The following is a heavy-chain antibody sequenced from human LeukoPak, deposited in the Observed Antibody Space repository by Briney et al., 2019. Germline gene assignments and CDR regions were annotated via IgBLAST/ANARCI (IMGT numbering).Heavy chain of an antibody. D-gene: IGHD3-22*01. CDR3: TRDLSYYDSSGYYAH. CDR2: IRSKAYGGTT. V-gene: IGHV3-49*04. Sequence: GRSLRLSCAASGFTFSSYGMHWVRQAPGKGLEWVGFIRSKAYGGTTEYAASVKGRFTISRDDSKSIAYLQMNSLKTEDTAVYYCTRDLSYYDSSGYYAHWGQGTLVTVSS. J-gene: IGHJ4*02. CDR1: GFTFSSYG.